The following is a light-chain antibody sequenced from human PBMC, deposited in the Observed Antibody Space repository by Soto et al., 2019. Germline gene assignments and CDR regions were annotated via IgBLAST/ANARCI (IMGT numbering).Light chain of an antibody. J-gene: IGKJ2*01. CDR1: QSVSSSY. CDR3: QQYGSSHSVT. Sequence: EIVLTQSPGTLSLSPGERATLSCRASQSVSSSYLAWYQQKPGQAPRLLIYGASSRATGIPDRFSGSGSGTDFTLTISSLEPEDFAGYYCQQYGSSHSVTFGQGTKLEI. V-gene: IGKV3-20*01. CDR2: GAS.